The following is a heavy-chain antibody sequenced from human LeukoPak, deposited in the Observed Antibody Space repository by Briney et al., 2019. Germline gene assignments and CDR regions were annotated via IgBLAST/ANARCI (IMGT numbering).Heavy chain of an antibody. Sequence: PETLSLTCTVSGGSVSSGSYYWSWIRQPPGKGLEWIGYIYYSGSTNYNPSLKSRVTISVDTSKNQFSLKLSSVTAADTAVYYCATRGEGISSYGYVYWGQGTLVTVSS. J-gene: IGHJ4*02. CDR2: IYYSGST. V-gene: IGHV4-61*01. CDR1: GGSVSSGSYY. CDR3: ATRGEGISSYGYVY. D-gene: IGHD5-18*01.